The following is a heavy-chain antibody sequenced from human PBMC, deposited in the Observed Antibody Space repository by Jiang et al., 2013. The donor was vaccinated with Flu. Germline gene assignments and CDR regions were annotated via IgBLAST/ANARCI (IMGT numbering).Heavy chain of an antibody. CDR3: VRGYMGLGY. V-gene: IGHV5-10-1*01. CDR1: GYNFATYW. CDR2: IDPSDSYT. Sequence: GAEVKKPGESLRISCKISGYNFATYWITWVRQMPGKGLEWMGRIDPSDSYTDYSPSFQGHVTISADKSISTAYLQWSSLKASDTAMYFCVRGYMGLGYWGQGTLVTVSS. J-gene: IGHJ4*02. D-gene: IGHD5-18*01.